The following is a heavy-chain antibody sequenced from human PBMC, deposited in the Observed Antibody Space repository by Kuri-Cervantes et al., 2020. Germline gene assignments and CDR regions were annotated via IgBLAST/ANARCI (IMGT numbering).Heavy chain of an antibody. Sequence: GESLKISCVASGFTFSNYGMHWVRQAPGKGLEWVAVIPYDGSHQYSVDSVKGRFTISRDNSKNTLYLQMNSLRAEDTAVYYCARDRASYYDSSGYYSGYWGQGTLVTVSS. J-gene: IGHJ4*02. CDR1: GFTFSNYG. CDR3: ARDRASYYDSSGYYSGY. CDR2: IPYDGSHQ. D-gene: IGHD3-22*01. V-gene: IGHV3-30*03.